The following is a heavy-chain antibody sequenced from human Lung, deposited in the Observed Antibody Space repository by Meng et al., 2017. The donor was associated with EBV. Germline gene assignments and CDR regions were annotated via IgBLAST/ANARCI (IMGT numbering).Heavy chain of an antibody. Sequence: GQGLGKASGCPSLRWAVAGGPLGNEQGWSWVRQAPGKVVEWIGEMYHSGRIKFNPSVKSRVGMSVGKTQNHVSLRLNYVTTADTAVYYCATIYGDSISWGHGTLVTVSS. CDR2: MYHSGRI. CDR1: GGPLGNEQG. CDR3: ATIYGDSIS. V-gene: IGHV4-4*02. J-gene: IGHJ5*01. D-gene: IGHD4-17*01.